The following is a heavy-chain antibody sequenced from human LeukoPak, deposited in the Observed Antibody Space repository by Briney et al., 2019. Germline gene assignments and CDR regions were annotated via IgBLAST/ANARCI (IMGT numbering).Heavy chain of an antibody. V-gene: IGHV3-21*04. CDR3: TKGTMIRGVSYHYYGMDV. CDR1: GFIFSSYT. CDR2: ISSASSYI. Sequence: GGSLRLSCAASGFIFSSYTMNWVRQAPGKGLEWVSSISSASSYIYYADSVKGRFTISRDNTKNTLYLQMNSLRAEDTAVYYCTKGTMIRGVSYHYYGMDVWGQGTTVTVSS. D-gene: IGHD3-10*01. J-gene: IGHJ6*02.